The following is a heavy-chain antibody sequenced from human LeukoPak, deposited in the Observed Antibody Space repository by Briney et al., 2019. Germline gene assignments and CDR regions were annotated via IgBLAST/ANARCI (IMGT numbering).Heavy chain of an antibody. CDR3: ARVHYDFWSGYQYYFDY. CDR2: ISAYNGNT. CDR1: GYTFTSYG. V-gene: IGHV1-18*01. D-gene: IGHD3-3*01. J-gene: IGHJ4*02. Sequence: EASVKVSCKASGYTFTSYGISWVRQAPGQGLEWMGWISAYNGNTNYAQKLQGRVTMTTDTSTSTAYMELRSLRSDDTAVYYCARVHYDFWSGYQYYFDYWGQGTLVTVSS.